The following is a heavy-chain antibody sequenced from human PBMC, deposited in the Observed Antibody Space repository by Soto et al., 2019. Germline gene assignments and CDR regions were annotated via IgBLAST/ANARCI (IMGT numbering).Heavy chain of an antibody. CDR2: ISSSGGTT. V-gene: IGHV3-23*01. Sequence: GGSLRLSCAASGFTFSSYAMSWVRQAPGKGLEWVSAISSSGGTTYYADSVKGRFTISRDNSKNTLYLQMNSLRAEDTAVYYCAKGGRGYIRCWNYYFDYWGQGTLVTVSS. J-gene: IGHJ4*02. CDR3: AKGGRGYIRCWNYYFDY. D-gene: IGHD5-18*01. CDR1: GFTFSSYA.